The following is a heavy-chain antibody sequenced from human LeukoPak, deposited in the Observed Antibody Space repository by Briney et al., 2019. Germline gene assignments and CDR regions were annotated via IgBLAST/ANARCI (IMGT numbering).Heavy chain of an antibody. V-gene: IGHV4-59*11. CDR1: GGSITNHN. J-gene: IGHJ5*02. D-gene: IGHD3-10*01. CDR3: ARHVLGYYYGPGNHGSLDT. CDR2: ISYSGIA. Sequence: PSETLSLTCTVSGGSITNHNWTWIRQPPGKGLEWIGYISYSGIADYNPLLRSRVDTSVDTSKHQFSLKFNSLAAADTAVHYCARHVLGYYYGPGNHGSLDTWGQGTLVTVSS.